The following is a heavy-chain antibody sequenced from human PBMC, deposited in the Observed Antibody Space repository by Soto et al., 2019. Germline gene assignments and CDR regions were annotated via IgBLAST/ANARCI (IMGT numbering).Heavy chain of an antibody. CDR3: ASPRRAIFGVVIKFDY. Sequence: GGSLRLSCAASGFTFSDYYMSWIRQAPGKGLKWVSYISSSGSTIYYADSVKGRFTISRDNAKNSLYLQMNSLRAEDTAVYYCASPRRAIFGVVIKFDYWGQGALVTVSS. J-gene: IGHJ4*02. CDR1: GFTFSDYY. D-gene: IGHD3-3*01. CDR2: ISSSGSTI. V-gene: IGHV3-11*01.